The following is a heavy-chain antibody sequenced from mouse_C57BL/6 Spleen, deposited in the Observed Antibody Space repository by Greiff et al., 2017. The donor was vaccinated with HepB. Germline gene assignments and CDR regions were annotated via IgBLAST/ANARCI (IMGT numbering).Heavy chain of an antibody. Sequence: EVQRVESGGGLVQPGGSLSLSCAASGFTFTDYYMSWVRQPPGKALEWLGFIRNKANGYTTEYSASVKGRFTISRDNSQSILYLPTNALRAEDSATYYCARSLNWDGPYCDYWGQGTTLTVSS. V-gene: IGHV7-3*01. CDR2: IRNKANGYTT. J-gene: IGHJ2*01. D-gene: IGHD4-1*02. CDR1: GFTFTDYY. CDR3: ARSLNWDGPYCDY.